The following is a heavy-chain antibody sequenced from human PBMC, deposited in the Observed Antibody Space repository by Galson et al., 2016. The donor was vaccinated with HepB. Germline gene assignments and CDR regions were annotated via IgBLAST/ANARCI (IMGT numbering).Heavy chain of an antibody. CDR2: IYSSGTT. CDR3: AKGSGYP. V-gene: IGHV4-61*01. Sequence: SETLSLTCIVSGDSVTTTTYYWTWFRQPPGKGLAWIGFIYSSGTTAYNSSLQSRVTISIDTSKNQFSLKLTSVTPTDTAVYNCAKGSGYPWGRGTLVTVSS. J-gene: IGHJ2*01. CDR1: GDSVTTTTYY. D-gene: IGHD3-22*01.